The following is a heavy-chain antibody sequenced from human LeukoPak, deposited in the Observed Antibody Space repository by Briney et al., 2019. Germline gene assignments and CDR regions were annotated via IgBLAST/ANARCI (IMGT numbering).Heavy chain of an antibody. CDR3: ARQHDSYYYYYIDV. CDR2: IYHSGST. V-gene: IGHV4-34*01. CDR1: GGSFSGYY. Sequence: PSETLSLTCAVYGGSFSGYYWSWIRQPPEMGLEWIGQIYHSGSTKYNGSLESRVTISVDTSKNQFSLKLNSVTAADTAVYYCARQHDSYYYYYIDVWGSGTTVTVSS. J-gene: IGHJ6*03.